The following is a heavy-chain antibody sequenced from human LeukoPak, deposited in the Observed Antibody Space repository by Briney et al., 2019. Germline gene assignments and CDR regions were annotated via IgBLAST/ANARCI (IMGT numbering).Heavy chain of an antibody. Sequence: SETLSLTCTVSGGSISSSTYYWGWLRQPPGKGLEWIGNMYYGGNTYYNPSLKSRVIISVDTSKNQFSLKLNSVTAADTAVYYCVRDLREVMITFGGAFGYWGQGTLVTVSS. J-gene: IGHJ4*02. CDR2: MYYGGNT. CDR3: VRDLREVMITFGGAFGY. CDR1: GGSISSSTYY. D-gene: IGHD3-16*01. V-gene: IGHV4-39*07.